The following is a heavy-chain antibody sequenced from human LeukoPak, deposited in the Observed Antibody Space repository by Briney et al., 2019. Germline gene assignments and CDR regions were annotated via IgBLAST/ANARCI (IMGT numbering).Heavy chain of an antibody. D-gene: IGHD2-8*01. CDR3: ARGRRMVYADYYYYYGMDV. Sequence: PSETLSLTCTVSGGSISSYYWSWLRQPPGKGLEWIGYIYYSGSTNYNPSLKSRVTISVDTSKNQFSLKLSSVTAADTAVYYCARGRRMVYADYYYYYGMDVWGQGTTVTVSS. CDR1: GGSISSYY. J-gene: IGHJ6*02. CDR2: IYYSGST. V-gene: IGHV4-59*01.